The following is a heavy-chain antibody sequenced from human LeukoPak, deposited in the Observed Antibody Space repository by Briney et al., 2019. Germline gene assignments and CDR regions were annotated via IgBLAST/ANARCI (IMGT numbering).Heavy chain of an antibody. CDR2: ISSSSSYI. CDR3: ARGSARDSSGYYYDPLDY. CDR1: GFTFSSYS. D-gene: IGHD3-22*01. V-gene: IGHV3-21*01. Sequence: PGGSLRRSCAASGFTFSSYSMNWVRQAPGKGLKWVSSISSSSSYIYYADSVKGRFTISRDNAKNSLYLQMNSLRAEDTAVYYCARGSARDSSGYYYDPLDYWGQGTLVTVSS. J-gene: IGHJ4*02.